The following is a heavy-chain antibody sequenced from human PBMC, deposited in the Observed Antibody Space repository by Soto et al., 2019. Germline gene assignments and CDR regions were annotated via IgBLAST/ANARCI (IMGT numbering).Heavy chain of an antibody. Sequence: ASVKVSGEASGYTFTSYYMHWVRRARGQGLEWMGIINPSGGSTSYAQKFQGRVTMTRDTSTSTVYMELSSLRSEDTAVYYCARALGLRWGSGTTGFDYWGQGTLVTVSS. CDR3: ARALGLRWGSGTTGFDY. D-gene: IGHD3-10*01. J-gene: IGHJ4*02. V-gene: IGHV1-46*01. CDR1: GYTFTSYY. CDR2: INPSGGST.